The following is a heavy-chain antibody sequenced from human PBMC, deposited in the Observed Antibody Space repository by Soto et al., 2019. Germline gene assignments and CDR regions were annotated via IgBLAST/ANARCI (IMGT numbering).Heavy chain of an antibody. CDR1: GFTFSSYA. V-gene: IGHV3-30-3*01. J-gene: IGHJ4*02. CDR3: ARERSSSPLFDY. Sequence: GGSLRLSCAASGFTFSSYAMHWVRQAPGKGLEWVAVISYDGSNKYYADSVKGRFTISRDNSKNTLYLQMNSLRAEDTAVYYCARERSSSPLFDYWGQGTLVTVSS. D-gene: IGHD2-2*01. CDR2: ISYDGSNK.